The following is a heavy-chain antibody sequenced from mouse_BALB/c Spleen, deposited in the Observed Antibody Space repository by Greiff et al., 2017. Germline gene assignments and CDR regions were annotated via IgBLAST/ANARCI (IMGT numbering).Heavy chain of an antibody. CDR2: ISYSGST. V-gene: IGHV3-2*02. J-gene: IGHJ3*01. Sequence: DVKLQESGPGLVKPSQSLSLTCTVTGYSITSDYAWNWIRQFPGNKLEWMGYISYSGSTSYNPSLKSRISITRDTSKNQFFLQLNSVTTEDTATYYCAREGGNYPGFAYWGQGTLVTVSA. CDR3: AREGGNYPGFAY. CDR1: GYSITSDYA. D-gene: IGHD2-1*01.